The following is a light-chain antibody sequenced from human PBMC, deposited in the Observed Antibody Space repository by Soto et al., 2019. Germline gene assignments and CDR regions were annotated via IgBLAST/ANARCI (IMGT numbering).Light chain of an antibody. CDR2: KAS. J-gene: IGKJ1*01. Sequence: DIQMTQSPSTLSASVGDRVTITCRASQSISSWLAWYQQKPGKAPKLLIYKASSLESGVPSRFSGSGSGTDFTLTISSLAPEDFAVYYCQQRHNWPRTFGQGTRVEI. V-gene: IGKV1-5*03. CDR3: QQRHNWPRT. CDR1: QSISSW.